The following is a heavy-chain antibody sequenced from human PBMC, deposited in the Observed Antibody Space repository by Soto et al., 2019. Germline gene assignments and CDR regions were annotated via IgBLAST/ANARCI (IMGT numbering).Heavy chain of an antibody. CDR3: ARVAVPLYYYYYMDV. CDR2: IWYDGSNK. J-gene: IGHJ6*03. V-gene: IGHV3-33*01. Sequence: GGSLRLSCAASGFTFSSYGMHWVRQAPGKGLEWVAVIWYDGSNKYYADSVKGRFTISRDNSKNTLYLQMNSLRAEDTAVYYCARVAVPLYYYYYMDVWGKGTTVTVSS. CDR1: GFTFSSYG.